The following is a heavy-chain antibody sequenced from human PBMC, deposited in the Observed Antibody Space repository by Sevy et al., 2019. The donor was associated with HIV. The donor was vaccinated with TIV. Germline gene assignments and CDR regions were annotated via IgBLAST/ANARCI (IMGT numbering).Heavy chain of an antibody. V-gene: IGHV3-23*01. D-gene: IGHD6-13*01. CDR3: AKVTSSSSWYRPFDY. J-gene: IGHJ4*02. Sequence: GGSLRLSCAASGFTFSSYAMSWVRQAPGKGLEWVSAISGGGGSTYYADSVKGRFTISRDNSKNTLYLQMNSLRAEDTAVYYCAKVTSSSSWYRPFDYWGQGTLVTVSS. CDR2: ISGGGGST. CDR1: GFTFSSYA.